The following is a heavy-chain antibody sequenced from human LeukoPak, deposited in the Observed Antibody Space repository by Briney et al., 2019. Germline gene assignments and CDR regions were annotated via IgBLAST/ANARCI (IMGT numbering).Heavy chain of an antibody. CDR1: GFTVSSNY. Sequence: GGSLRLSCAASGFTVSSNYMSWVRQAPGKGLEWVSYISSSGSTIYYADSVKGRFTISRDNAKNSLYLQMNSLRAEDTAVYYCARDPRGGVIWFGEDGAFDIWGQGTMVTVSS. J-gene: IGHJ3*02. D-gene: IGHD3-10*01. CDR3: ARDPRGGVIWFGEDGAFDI. V-gene: IGHV3-11*01. CDR2: ISSSGSTI.